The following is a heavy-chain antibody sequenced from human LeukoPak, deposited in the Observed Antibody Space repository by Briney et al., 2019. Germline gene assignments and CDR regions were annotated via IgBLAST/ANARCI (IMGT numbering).Heavy chain of an antibody. J-gene: IGHJ4*02. D-gene: IGHD3-10*01. CDR2: IYTSGST. V-gene: IGHV4-4*07. CDR3: AREKLLWFGELSSYFDY. CDR1: GGSISSYY. Sequence: PSETLSLTCTVSGGSISSYYWSWIRQPAGKGLEWIGRIYTSGSTNYNPSLKSRVTMSVDTSRNQFSLKLSSVTAADTAVYYCAREKLLWFGELSSYFDYWGQGTLVTVSS.